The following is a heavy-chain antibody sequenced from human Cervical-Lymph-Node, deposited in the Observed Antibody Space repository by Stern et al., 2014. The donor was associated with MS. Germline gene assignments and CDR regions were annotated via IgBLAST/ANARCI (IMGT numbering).Heavy chain of an antibody. CDR3: AREGGKTAKYFQH. D-gene: IGHD4-23*01. J-gene: IGHJ1*01. V-gene: IGHV3-30*07. Sequence: SVKGRFTISRDNSKKTLYLQMNSLRAEDTAVYYCAREGGKTAKYFQHWGQGTLVTVS.